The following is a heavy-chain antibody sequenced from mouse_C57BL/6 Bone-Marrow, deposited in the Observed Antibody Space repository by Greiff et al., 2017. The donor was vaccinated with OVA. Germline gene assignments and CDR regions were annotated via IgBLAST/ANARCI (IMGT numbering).Heavy chain of an antibody. CDR2: IYPGSGST. V-gene: IGHV1-55*01. CDR3: AREKGIYYGYGFAY. CDR1: GYTFTSYW. D-gene: IGHD2-2*01. Sequence: QVQLQQPGAELVKPGASVKMSCKASGYTFTSYWITWVKQRPGQGLEWIGDIYPGSGSTKYNEKFKSKATLTVDTSSSTAYMQLSSLTSEDSAVYYCAREKGIYYGYGFAYWGQGTLVTVSA. J-gene: IGHJ3*01.